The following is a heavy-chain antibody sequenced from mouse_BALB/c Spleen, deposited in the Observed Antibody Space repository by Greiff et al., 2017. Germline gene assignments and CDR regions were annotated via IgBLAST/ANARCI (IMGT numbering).Heavy chain of an antibody. CDR3: ARLLWYAMDD. D-gene: IGHD2-1*01. V-gene: IGHV14-3*02. Sequence: VQLQQSGAELVKPGASVKLSCTASGFNIKDTYMHWVKQRPEQGLEWIGRIDPANGNTKYDPKFQGKATITADTSSNTAYLQLSSLTSEDTAVYYCARLLWYAMDDWGQGTSVTVSS. CDR1: GFNIKDTY. CDR2: IDPANGNT. J-gene: IGHJ4*01.